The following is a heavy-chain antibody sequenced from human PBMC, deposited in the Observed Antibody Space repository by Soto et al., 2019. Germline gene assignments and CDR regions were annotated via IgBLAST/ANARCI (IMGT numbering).Heavy chain of an antibody. CDR1: GYFFTNYW. V-gene: IGHV5-51*01. CDR2: IYPDDSDT. CDR3: ARVKDSTVATFRYFDY. D-gene: IGHD6-19*01. Sequence: GESLKISCEGSGYFFTNYWMGWVRQTPGKGLEWLGVIYPDDSDTRYSPSFQGQVTISADKSINTAYLQWSSLKASDTAVYYCARVKDSTVATFRYFDYWGQGTLVTVSS. J-gene: IGHJ4*02.